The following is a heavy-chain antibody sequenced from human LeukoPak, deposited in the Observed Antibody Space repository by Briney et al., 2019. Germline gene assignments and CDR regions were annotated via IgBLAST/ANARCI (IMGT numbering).Heavy chain of an antibody. CDR3: ARELRRGWYFDL. V-gene: IGHV1-2*02. J-gene: IGHJ2*01. Sequence: ASVKVSCKTSGYTFVGYYIHWVRQAPGQGLEWVGWINPNTGGTDYAQRFQGRVTMTRDTSISTAYMNLSGLTSDDTAVYFCARELRRGWYFDLWGRGTLVTVSS. CDR2: INPNTGGT. D-gene: IGHD3-10*01. CDR1: GYTFVGYY.